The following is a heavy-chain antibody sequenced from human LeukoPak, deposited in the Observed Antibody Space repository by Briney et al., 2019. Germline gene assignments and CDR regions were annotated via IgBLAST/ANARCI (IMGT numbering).Heavy chain of an antibody. Sequence: PGGSLRLSCADSGFTFSSYAMSWVRQAPGKGLEWVSAISGSGGSTYYADSVKGRFTISRDNSKNTLYLQMNSLRAEDTAVCYCAKPRYCSGGSCYPIEYFQHWGQGTLVTVSS. D-gene: IGHD2-15*01. CDR1: GFTFSSYA. CDR3: AKPRYCSGGSCYPIEYFQH. CDR2: ISGSGGST. V-gene: IGHV3-23*01. J-gene: IGHJ1*01.